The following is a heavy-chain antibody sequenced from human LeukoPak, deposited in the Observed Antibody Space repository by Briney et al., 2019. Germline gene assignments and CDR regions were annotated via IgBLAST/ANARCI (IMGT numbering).Heavy chain of an antibody. D-gene: IGHD3-10*01. V-gene: IGHV3-7*03. J-gene: IGHJ4*02. Sequence: GGPLRLSCAASGFTFSSYWMSWVRQAPGKGLEWVANIKQDGSEKYYVDSVKGRFTISRDNAKNSLYLQMNSLRAEDTAVYYCARDRVEWFGELLTDYWGQGTLVTVSS. CDR1: GFTFSSYW. CDR3: ARDRVEWFGELLTDY. CDR2: IKQDGSEK.